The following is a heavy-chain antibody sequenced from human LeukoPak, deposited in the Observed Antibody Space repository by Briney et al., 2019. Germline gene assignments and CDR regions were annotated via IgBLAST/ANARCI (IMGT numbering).Heavy chain of an antibody. Sequence: SGGSLRLSCAASGFTFSSYAMSWVRQAPGKRLEWVSAISGSGGSTYYADSVKGRFTISRDNSKNTLYLQMNSLRAEDTAVYYCAKHVGYSYGYYFDYWGQGTLVTVSS. CDR2: ISGSGGST. J-gene: IGHJ4*02. CDR3: AKHVGYSYGYYFDY. V-gene: IGHV3-23*01. D-gene: IGHD5-18*01. CDR1: GFTFSSYA.